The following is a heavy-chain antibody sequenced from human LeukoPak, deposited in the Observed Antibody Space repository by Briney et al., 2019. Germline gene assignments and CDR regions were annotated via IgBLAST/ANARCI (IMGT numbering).Heavy chain of an antibody. CDR2: ISYDGSNK. CDR3: ASVAGPFDY. CDR1: GFVFSNYP. D-gene: IGHD6-19*01. Sequence: GGSLRLSCAASGFVFSNYPLHWVRQAPGKGLEWMAAISYDGSNKYYADSVKGRFTISRDNSKNTVYLQMNSLRTEDTAVYYCASVAGPFDYWGQGTLVTVSS. V-gene: IGHV3-30-3*01. J-gene: IGHJ4*02.